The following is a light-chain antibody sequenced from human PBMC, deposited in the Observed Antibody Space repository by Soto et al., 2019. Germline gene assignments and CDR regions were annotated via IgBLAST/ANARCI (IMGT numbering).Light chain of an antibody. Sequence: QSVLTQPASVSGSPGQAITISCTGTSSDGGGYNYVTWYQHHPGKAPKLMIYEVSNRPSGVSDRFSGSKSANTASLTISGLQAEDEADYYCTSYTSNNAPVFGTGTKVTGL. V-gene: IGLV2-14*01. CDR3: TSYTSNNAPV. CDR2: EVS. J-gene: IGLJ1*01. CDR1: SSDGGGYNY.